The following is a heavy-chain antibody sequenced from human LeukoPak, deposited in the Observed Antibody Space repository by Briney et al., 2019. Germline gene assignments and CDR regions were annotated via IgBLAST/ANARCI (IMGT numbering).Heavy chain of an antibody. J-gene: IGHJ4*02. CDR1: GYTFIKYG. V-gene: IGHV1-18*01. CDR2: ISAKNGDT. D-gene: IGHD4-17*01. CDR3: ASRNDYGDYADY. Sequence: ASVKVSCKASGYTFIKYGISWVRQAPGQGLEWMGWISAKNGDTNYAQKLQGRVTMTTDTATNTVYMELRSLRSDDTAVYYCASRNDYGDYADYWGQGTLVTVSS.